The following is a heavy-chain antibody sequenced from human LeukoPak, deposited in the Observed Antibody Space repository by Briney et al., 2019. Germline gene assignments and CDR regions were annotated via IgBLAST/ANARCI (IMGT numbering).Heavy chain of an antibody. CDR2: IYYSGST. D-gene: IGHD5-12*01. J-gene: IGHJ6*03. Sequence: TSETLSLTCTVSGGSISSYYWSWLRQPPGKGLEWLGYIYYSGSTNYNPSLKSRVTISVDTSKNQFSLKLSSVTAADTAVYYCARHSRGYDFPATYYYYYYMDVWGKGTTVTVSS. CDR3: ARHSRGYDFPATYYYYYYMDV. CDR1: GGSISSYY. V-gene: IGHV4-59*08.